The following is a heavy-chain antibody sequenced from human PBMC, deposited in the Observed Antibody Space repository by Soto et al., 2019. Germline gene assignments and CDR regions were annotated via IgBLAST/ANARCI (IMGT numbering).Heavy chain of an antibody. CDR1: GGSISSYY. D-gene: IGHD3-3*01. J-gene: IGHJ4*02. Sequence: PSETLSLTCTVSGGSISSYYWSWIRQPPGKGLEWIGYIYYSGSTNYNPSLKSRVTISVDTSKNQFSLKLSSVTAADTAVYYCARAPREWLPISHFDYWGQGTLVTVSS. CDR2: IYYSGST. V-gene: IGHV4-59*12. CDR3: ARAPREWLPISHFDY.